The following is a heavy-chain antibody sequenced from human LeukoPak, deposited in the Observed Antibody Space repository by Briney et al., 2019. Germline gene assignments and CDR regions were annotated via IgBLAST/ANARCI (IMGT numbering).Heavy chain of an antibody. V-gene: IGHV4-34*01. CDR3: ARDRGECTNGVCYYHDFDY. CDR1: GGSFSDYY. Sequence: SETLSLTCAVYGGSFSDYYWSWVRQSPGKGLEWIGEINHSGTSNYNPSLKSRLTISVDTPKNQFSLSLSSLTAADTAVYYCARDRGECTNGVCYYHDFDYWGQGTLVTVSS. CDR2: INHSGTS. D-gene: IGHD2-8*01. J-gene: IGHJ4*02.